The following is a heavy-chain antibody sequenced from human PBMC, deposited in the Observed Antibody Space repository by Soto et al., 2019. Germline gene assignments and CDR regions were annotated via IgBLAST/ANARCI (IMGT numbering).Heavy chain of an antibody. D-gene: IGHD1-1*01. CDR3: AREGYNWNDVTWFDP. CDR2: IWYDGSNK. J-gene: IGHJ5*02. Sequence: GGSLRLSCAASGFTFSSYGMHWVRQAPGKGLEWVAVIWYDGSNKYYADSVKGRFTISRDNSKNTLYLQMNSLRAEDTAVYYCAREGYNWNDVTWFDPWGQGTLVTVSS. CDR1: GFTFSSYG. V-gene: IGHV3-33*01.